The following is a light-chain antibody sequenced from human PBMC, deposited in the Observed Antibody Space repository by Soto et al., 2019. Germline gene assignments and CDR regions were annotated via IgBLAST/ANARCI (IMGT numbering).Light chain of an antibody. CDR3: QQYGTSPWT. CDR1: RDVGSD. V-gene: IGKV1-17*01. J-gene: IGKJ1*01. Sequence: HMTRSPSSLSASVGEKIIITCRASRDVGSDVSWYQQKPGQAPKLLIYAASNLYTGVPSRFSGSRSGTEFTLTISSLQPEDFASYYCQQYGTSPWTFGQGTKVDIK. CDR2: AAS.